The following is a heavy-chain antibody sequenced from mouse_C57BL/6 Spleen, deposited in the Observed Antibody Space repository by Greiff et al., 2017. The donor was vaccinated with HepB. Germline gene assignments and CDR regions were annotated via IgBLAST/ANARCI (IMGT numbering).Heavy chain of an antibody. Sequence: VQLQQSGPELVKPGASVKISCKASGYAFSSSWMNWVKQRPGKGLEWIGRIYPGDGDTNYNGKFKGKATLTADKSSSTAYMQLSSLTSEDSAVYFCARDYYGSGGYYYAMDYWGQGTSVTVSS. J-gene: IGHJ4*01. V-gene: IGHV1-82*01. CDR2: IYPGDGDT. D-gene: IGHD1-1*01. CDR3: ARDYYGSGGYYYAMDY. CDR1: GYAFSSSW.